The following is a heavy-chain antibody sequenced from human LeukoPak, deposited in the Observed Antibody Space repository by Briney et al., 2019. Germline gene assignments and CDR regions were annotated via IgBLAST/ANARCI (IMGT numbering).Heavy chain of an antibody. CDR3: ARGRIAARLLRAFDI. Sequence: SETLSLTCAVYSGSFSGYFWTWIRHSPGKGPEWIGEINHSGTTNYNPSLKNRVTVSADTSKDQFSLRLSSVSAADTAVYYCARGRIAARLLRAFDIWGQGTMVTVSS. J-gene: IGHJ3*02. CDR1: SGSFSGYF. CDR2: INHSGTT. V-gene: IGHV4-34*01. D-gene: IGHD6-6*01.